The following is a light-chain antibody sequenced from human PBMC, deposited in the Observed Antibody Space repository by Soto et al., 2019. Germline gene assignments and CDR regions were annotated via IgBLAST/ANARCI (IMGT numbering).Light chain of an antibody. CDR3: SSFTTSTSYV. CDR1: SSDVGAYDY. CDR2: DVS. Sequence: QSALTQPASVSGSPGQSITISCTGTSSDVGAYDYVSWYQQHPGEVPKLMIFDVSDRPSGVSNRFSGSKSVNTASLTISGLQAEDEADYYFSSFTTSTSYVFGTGTKLTVL. J-gene: IGLJ1*01. V-gene: IGLV2-14*03.